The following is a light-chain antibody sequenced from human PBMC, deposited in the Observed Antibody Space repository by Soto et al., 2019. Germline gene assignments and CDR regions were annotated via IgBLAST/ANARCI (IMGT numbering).Light chain of an antibody. J-gene: IGKJ4*01. CDR3: QQRSNWPLT. V-gene: IGKV3-11*01. CDR2: DAS. CDR1: QSVSSY. Sequence: EVLLTQSPATLSFSRGERATLSCRASQSVSSYLAWYQQKPGQAPRLLIYDASNRATGIPARFSGSGSGTDFTLTISSLEPEDFAVYYCQQRSNWPLTLGGGTKVDIK.